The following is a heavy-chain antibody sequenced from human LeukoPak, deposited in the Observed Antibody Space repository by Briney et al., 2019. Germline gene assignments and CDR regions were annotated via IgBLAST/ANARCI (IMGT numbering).Heavy chain of an antibody. CDR3: ARPEVVTSWFDP. J-gene: IGHJ5*02. CDR2: IYYSGST. D-gene: IGHD4-23*01. V-gene: IGHV4-39*01. CDR1: GGSMSSSSYY. Sequence: SETLSLTCTVSGGSMSSSSYYWGWVRQPQGKGVEGIESIYYSGSTYYNPCRKSRVTISVDTEKNQFSLKLSSVTAADTAVYYCARPEVVTSWFDPWGQGTLVTVSS.